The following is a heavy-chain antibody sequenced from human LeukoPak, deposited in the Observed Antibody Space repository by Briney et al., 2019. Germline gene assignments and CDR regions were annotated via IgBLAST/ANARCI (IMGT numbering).Heavy chain of an antibody. CDR1: GFSFSENW. V-gene: IGHV3-7*01. CDR2: IRPDGNVA. J-gene: IGHJ4*02. Sequence: HPGGSLRLSCAASGFSFSENWMSWVRQAPGKGPEWVANIRPDGNVAFHVDFVKGRFSISRDNAKNTLYLQMNGLRVEDTALYYCARDDHWGWDKWGRGTLVTVSS. D-gene: IGHD7-27*01. CDR3: ARDDHWGWDK.